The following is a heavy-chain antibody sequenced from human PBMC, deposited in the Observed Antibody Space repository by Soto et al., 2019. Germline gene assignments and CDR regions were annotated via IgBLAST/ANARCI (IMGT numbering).Heavy chain of an antibody. J-gene: IGHJ4*02. CDR3: AREPLAHSYFDF. V-gene: IGHV4-4*07. CDR2: LYNDERT. CDR1: GDSVSSHY. Sequence: SDTLSLTCTVSGDSVSSHYWSWIRQPAGKGLEWLGRLYNDERTNYNPSLKSRVTMSMDTSKNQFSLKLTSVTAADSAVYFCAREPLAHSYFDFWGQGILVTVSS.